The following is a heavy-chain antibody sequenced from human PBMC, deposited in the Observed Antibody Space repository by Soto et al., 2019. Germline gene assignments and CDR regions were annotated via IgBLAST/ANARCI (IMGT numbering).Heavy chain of an antibody. J-gene: IGHJ3*02. CDR1: GFTFSSYG. CDR3: ARDEGGGESIRMAFDI. Sequence: GGSLRLSCAASGFTFSSYGMHWVRQAPGKGLEWVAVIWYDGSNKYYADSVKGRFTISRDNSKNTLYLQMNSLRAEDTAVYYCARDEGGGESIRMAFDIWGQGTMVTVSS. CDR2: IWYDGSNK. V-gene: IGHV3-33*01. D-gene: IGHD2-15*01.